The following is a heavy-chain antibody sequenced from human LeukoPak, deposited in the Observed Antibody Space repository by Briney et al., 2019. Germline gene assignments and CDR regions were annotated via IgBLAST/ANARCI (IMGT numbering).Heavy chain of an antibody. Sequence: GGSLRLSCAASGFTFSSYAMHWVRQAPGKGLEWVAVISYDGSNKYYADSVKGRFTISRDNSKNTLYLQMNSLRAEDTAVYYCARDETFFDFWSGYYDYWGQGTLVTVSS. CDR3: ARDETFFDFWSGYYDY. D-gene: IGHD3-3*01. J-gene: IGHJ4*02. V-gene: IGHV3-30*04. CDR2: ISYDGSNK. CDR1: GFTFSSYA.